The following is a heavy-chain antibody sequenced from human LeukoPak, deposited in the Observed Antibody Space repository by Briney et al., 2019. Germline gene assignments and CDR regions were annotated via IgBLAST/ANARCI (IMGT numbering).Heavy chain of an antibody. J-gene: IGHJ3*02. CDR2: ISGSGGST. D-gene: IGHD3-22*01. Sequence: PGGSLRLSCAASGFTFSSYAMSWVRQAPGKGLEWVSAISGSGGSTYYADSVKGRFTISRDNSKNTLYLQMNSLRAEDTAVYYCAKTASPHYYDSLETFDIWGQGTMVTVSS. CDR1: GFTFSSYA. CDR3: AKTASPHYYDSLETFDI. V-gene: IGHV3-23*01.